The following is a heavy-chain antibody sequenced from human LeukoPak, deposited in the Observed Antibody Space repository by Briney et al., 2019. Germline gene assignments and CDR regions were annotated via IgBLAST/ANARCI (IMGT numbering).Heavy chain of an antibody. CDR1: GYTFTSYG. CDR3: ARYYGSGSYYLDY. V-gene: IGHV1-69*05. J-gene: IGHJ4*02. Sequence: GASVKVSCKASGYTFTSYGISWVRQAPGQGLEWMGRIIPIFGTANYAQKFQGRVTITTDESTSTAYMELSSLRSEDTAVYYCARYYGSGSYYLDYWGQGTLVTVSS. D-gene: IGHD3-10*01. CDR2: IIPIFGTA.